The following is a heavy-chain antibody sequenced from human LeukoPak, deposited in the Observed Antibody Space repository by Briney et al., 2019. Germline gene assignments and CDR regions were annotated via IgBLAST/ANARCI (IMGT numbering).Heavy chain of an antibody. CDR2: ISWNSGSI. V-gene: IGHV3-9*01. D-gene: IGHD3-22*01. Sequence: GRSLRLSCAASGFTFDDYAMHWVRQAPGKGLEWVSGISWNSGSIGYADSVKGRFTISRDNSKNTLYLQMNSLRAEDTAVYYCAKPSNHYYDSSGYFDYWGQGTLVTVSS. CDR1: GFTFDDYA. CDR3: AKPSNHYYDSSGYFDY. J-gene: IGHJ4*02.